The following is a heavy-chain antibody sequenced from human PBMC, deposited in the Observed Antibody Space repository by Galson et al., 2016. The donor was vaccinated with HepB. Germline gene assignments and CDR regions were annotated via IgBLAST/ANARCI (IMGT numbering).Heavy chain of an antibody. D-gene: IGHD1-26*01. CDR2: ISDDGETT. CDR1: GFNFEIYA. J-gene: IGHJ5*02. CDR3: ARDVGYSGSYYVVH. V-gene: IGHV3-23*01. Sequence: SLRLSCAASGFNFEIYAMTWVRQAPGKGLEFVSSISDDGETTYYADSVKGRFTISRDNSKNTVKLQMNSLRVDDTAFYYCARDVGYSGSYYVVHWGQGTQVTVSS.